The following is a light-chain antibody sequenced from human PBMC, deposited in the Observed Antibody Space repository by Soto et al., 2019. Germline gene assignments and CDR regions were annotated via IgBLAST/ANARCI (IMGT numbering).Light chain of an antibody. Sequence: DIQMTQSPSALSASTGDRVTITCQASQDIRNYLNWYQQKPGKAPKLLIYDAAKLQTGVPSRFRGSGSGTTFTFIISSLQPEDFAIYYWPQYDKLVTFGQGTKVEMK. CDR1: QDIRNY. CDR3: PQYDKLVT. CDR2: DAA. J-gene: IGKJ1*01. V-gene: IGKV1-33*01.